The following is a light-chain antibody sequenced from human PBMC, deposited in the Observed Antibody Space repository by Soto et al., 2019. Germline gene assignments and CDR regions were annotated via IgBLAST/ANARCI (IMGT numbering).Light chain of an antibody. Sequence: EIVMTQSPATLSVSPGERATLSCRASQSVSSNLAWYQQKPGQAPRLLIYDASTRATGIPARFSGSGSGTEFTLTISSLQSEDFAVYHCQQYNNWPPTWTFGQGTKVEIK. CDR1: QSVSSN. CDR3: QQYNNWPPTWT. V-gene: IGKV3-15*01. J-gene: IGKJ1*01. CDR2: DAS.